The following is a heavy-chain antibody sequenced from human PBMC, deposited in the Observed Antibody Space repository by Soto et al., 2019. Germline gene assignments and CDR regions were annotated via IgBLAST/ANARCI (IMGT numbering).Heavy chain of an antibody. V-gene: IGHV4-34*01. D-gene: IGHD3-10*01. CDR1: GGSFSGYY. Sequence: SETLSLTCAVYGGSFSGYYWSWIRQPPGKGLEWIGEINHSGSTNYNPSLKSRVTISVDTSKNQFSLKLSSVTAADTAVYYCARAGRDYFDYWGQGTLVTVSS. CDR2: INHSGST. CDR3: ARAGRDYFDY. J-gene: IGHJ4*02.